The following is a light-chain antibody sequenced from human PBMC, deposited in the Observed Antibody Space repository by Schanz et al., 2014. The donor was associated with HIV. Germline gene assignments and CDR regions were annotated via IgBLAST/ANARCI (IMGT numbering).Light chain of an antibody. Sequence: NFMLTQPHSVSESPGRTVAISCTRSSGSIAGDSVQWYQQRPDSAPTLVISENNDRPSGVPDRFSGSMDMSSNSAFLTISGLKTEDEADYYCQSSDASKPVVFGGGTKLTVL. CDR3: QSSDASKPVV. J-gene: IGLJ2*01. V-gene: IGLV6-57*04. CDR1: SGSIAGDS. CDR2: ENN.